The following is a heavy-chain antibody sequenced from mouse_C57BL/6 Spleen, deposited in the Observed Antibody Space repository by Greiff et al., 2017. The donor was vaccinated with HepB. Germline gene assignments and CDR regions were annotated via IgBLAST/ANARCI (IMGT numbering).Heavy chain of an antibody. Sequence: VQLQQSGAELVMPGASVKLSCKASGYTFTSYWMHWVKQRPGQGLEWIGEIDPSDSYTNYNQKFKGKSTLTVDKSSSTAYMQLSSLTSEDSAVYYCRAGGWYFDVWGTGTTVTVSS. J-gene: IGHJ1*03. V-gene: IGHV1-69*01. CDR2: IDPSDSYT. CDR1: GYTFTSYW. CDR3: RAGGWYFDV. D-gene: IGHD6-1*01.